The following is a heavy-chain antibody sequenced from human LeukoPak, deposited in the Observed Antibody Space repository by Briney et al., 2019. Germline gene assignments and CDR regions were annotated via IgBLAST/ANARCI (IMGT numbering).Heavy chain of an antibody. D-gene: IGHD6-13*01. J-gene: IGHJ4*02. CDR2: INHSGST. CDR3: ARGIAAARTLVFDY. CDR1: GGSFSGYY. Sequence: SETLSLTCAVYGGSFSGYYWSWIRQPPGKGLEWIGEINHSGSTNYNPSLKSRVTISVDTSKNQFSLKLSSVTAADTAVYYCARGIAAARTLVFDYWGQGTLVTVSS. V-gene: IGHV4-34*01.